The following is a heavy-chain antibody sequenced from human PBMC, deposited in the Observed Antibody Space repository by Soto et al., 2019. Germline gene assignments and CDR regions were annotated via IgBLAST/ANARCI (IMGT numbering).Heavy chain of an antibody. D-gene: IGHD5-18*01. CDR2: INHSGST. CDR3: ARIHTAMGHYGASFDP. Sequence: QVQLQQWGAGLLKPSETLSLTCAVYGGSFSGYYWSWIRQPPGKGLEWIGEINHSGSTNYNPSLKSRVTISVDASKNQFALKLSAVTAADTAVYYCARIHTAMGHYGASFDPWGQGTLVTVSS. V-gene: IGHV4-34*01. J-gene: IGHJ5*02. CDR1: GGSFSGYY.